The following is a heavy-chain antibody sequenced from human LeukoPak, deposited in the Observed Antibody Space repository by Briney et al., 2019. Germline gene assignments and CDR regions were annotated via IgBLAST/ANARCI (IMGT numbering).Heavy chain of an antibody. CDR1: GFSCDDYV. CDR3: ARDSRSESYSYYYMDV. J-gene: IGHJ6*03. CDR2: ISLKSNSI. V-gene: IGHV3-9*01. D-gene: IGHD3-10*01. Sequence: LRFSCVAYGFSCDDYVMLWDRQAPGKGLEWVSFISLKSNSIANADSVRGRVTISRDNAKTSLYLQINSLRAEYTALYYCARDSRSESYSYYYMDVWGIGTTVTVSS.